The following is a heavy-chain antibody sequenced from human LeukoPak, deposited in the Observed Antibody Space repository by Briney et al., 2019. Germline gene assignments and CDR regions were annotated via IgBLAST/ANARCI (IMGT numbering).Heavy chain of an antibody. J-gene: IGHJ3*02. Sequence: GESLRLSCAPSGFTLSSNYMSWVRQAPGKELEWVSVIYSGGSPYYADSVKGRFTITRDNSKQPLYLQMNRLRAEDTAVYYCEGCITTVVFDIWGQGTMVTVSS. V-gene: IGHV3-53*01. CDR3: EGCITTVVFDI. D-gene: IGHD3-10*01. CDR2: IYSGGSP. CDR1: GFTLSSNY.